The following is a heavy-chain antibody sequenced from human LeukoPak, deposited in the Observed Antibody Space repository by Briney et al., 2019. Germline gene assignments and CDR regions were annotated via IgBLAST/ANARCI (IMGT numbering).Heavy chain of an antibody. V-gene: IGHV1-69*13. Sequence: SVKVSCKASGGTFSSYAISWVRQAPGQGLEWMGGIIPIFGTADYAQKFQGRVTITADESTSTAYMELSSLRSEDTAVYYCARGGSGSYQILFDYWGQGTLVTVSS. D-gene: IGHD1-26*01. J-gene: IGHJ4*02. CDR3: ARGGSGSYQILFDY. CDR1: GGTFSSYA. CDR2: IIPIFGTA.